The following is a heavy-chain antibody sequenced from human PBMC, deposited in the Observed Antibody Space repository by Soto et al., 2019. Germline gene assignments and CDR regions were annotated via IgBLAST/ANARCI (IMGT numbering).Heavy chain of an antibody. J-gene: IGHJ4*02. CDR1: EFTISSYS. CDR2: ISYDGSSK. V-gene: IGHV3-30-3*01. D-gene: IGHD6-19*01. CDR3: ARDAVAMDY. Sequence: GGSLRLSCTASEFTISSYSMHWVRQAPGKGLEWVAVISYDGSSKYNADSVKGPFTIPRDKSKNTVYLQMHSLTVEDTAVYYCARDAVAMDYWGQGTLVTVSS.